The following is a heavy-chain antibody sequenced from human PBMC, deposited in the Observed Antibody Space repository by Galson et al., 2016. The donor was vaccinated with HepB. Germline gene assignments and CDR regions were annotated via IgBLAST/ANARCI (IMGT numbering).Heavy chain of an antibody. CDR2: IWYDGNTR. CDR1: GFTFSIYG. Sequence: SGFTFSIYGMHWVRQAPGKGLEWVAVIWYDGNTRYYADPVKGRFTITRDNSKNTLYLQMNSQRAEDTAAYYCAKGRAGLVADVLDIWGQGTMVTVSS. CDR3: AKGRAGLVADVLDI. J-gene: IGHJ3*02. D-gene: IGHD3-22*01. V-gene: IGHV3-33*06.